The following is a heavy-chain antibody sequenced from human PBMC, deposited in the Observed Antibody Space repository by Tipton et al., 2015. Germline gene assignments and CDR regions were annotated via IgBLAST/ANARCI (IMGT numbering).Heavy chain of an antibody. CDR2: IYYSGNT. D-gene: IGHD6-13*01. CDR1: GGSISSYF. J-gene: IGHJ4*02. V-gene: IGHV4-59*01. CDR3: ARDDYSRGPDY. Sequence: TLSLTCTVSGGSISSYFWSWIRQPPGKGLEWIGHIYYSGNTNYNPSLKSRVTISVDTSKNQFSLRLTSVTAADTALYYCARDDYSRGPDYWGQGTLVTVSS.